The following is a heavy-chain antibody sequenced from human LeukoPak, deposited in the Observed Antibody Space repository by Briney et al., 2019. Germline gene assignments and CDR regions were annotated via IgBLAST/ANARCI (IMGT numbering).Heavy chain of an antibody. CDR2: LYSGGST. J-gene: IGHJ4*02. CDR3: ATARAAYGGTYYFDY. D-gene: IGHD4-23*01. V-gene: IGHV3-66*01. CDR1: GFTFRDYW. Sequence: GGSLRLSCAASGFTFRDYWMYWVRQVPGKGLECVSVLYSGGSTYYAASVKGRFTISRDTSKNALYLQMNSLRAEDTAVYYCATARAAYGGTYYFDYWGPGTLVTVSS.